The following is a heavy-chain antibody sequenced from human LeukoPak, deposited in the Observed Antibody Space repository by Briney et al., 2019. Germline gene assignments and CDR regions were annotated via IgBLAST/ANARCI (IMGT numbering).Heavy chain of an antibody. D-gene: IGHD4-17*01. Sequence: PGGSLRLSCAAPGFTFSSYAMHWVRQAPGKGLEWVAVISYDGSNKYYADSVKGRFTISRDNSKNTLYLQMNSLRAEDTAVYYCARPGVSTVTTSYYFDYWGQGTLVTVSS. V-gene: IGHV3-30-3*01. CDR3: ARPGVSTVTTSYYFDY. CDR1: GFTFSSYA. J-gene: IGHJ4*02. CDR2: ISYDGSNK.